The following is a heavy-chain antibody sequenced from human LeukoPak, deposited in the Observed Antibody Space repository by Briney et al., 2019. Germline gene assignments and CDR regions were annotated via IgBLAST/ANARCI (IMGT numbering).Heavy chain of an antibody. D-gene: IGHD2-2*01. Sequence: SETLSLTCAVYGGSFSGYYWSWIRQPPGKGLEWIGEINHSGSTNYNPSLKSRVTISVDTSKNQFSLKLSSVTAADTAVYYCARASTIVVVPADPFDYWGQGTLVTVSS. CDR1: GGSFSGYY. V-gene: IGHV4-34*01. CDR2: INHSGST. CDR3: ARASTIVVVPADPFDY. J-gene: IGHJ4*02.